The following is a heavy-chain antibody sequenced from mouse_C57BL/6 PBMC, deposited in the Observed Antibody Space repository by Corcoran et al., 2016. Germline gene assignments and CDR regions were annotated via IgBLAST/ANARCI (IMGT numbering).Heavy chain of an antibody. D-gene: IGHD1-1*01. CDR2: INTYSGVP. CDR3: ARGLTTVVAPYFDV. J-gene: IGHJ1*03. CDR1: GYTFTTYG. Sequence: QIQLVQSGPELKKPGETVKISCKASGYTFTTYGMSWVKQAPGKGLKWMGWINTYSGVPTYADDFKGRFAFSLETSASTAYLQINNLKNEDTATYFLARGLTTVVAPYFDVWGTGTTVTVSS. V-gene: IGHV9-3*01.